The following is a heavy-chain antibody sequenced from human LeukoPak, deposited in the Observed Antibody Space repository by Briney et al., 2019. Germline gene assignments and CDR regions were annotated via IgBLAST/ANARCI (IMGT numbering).Heavy chain of an antibody. CDR3: ATGLGSDPYPTGSDY. CDR2: VDPEDGET. Sequence: ASVKVSCKVSGYTFTDYYMHWVQQAPGKGLEWMGLVDPEDGETIYAEKFQGRVTITADTSTDTAYMELSSLRSEDTAVYYCATGLGSDPYPTGSDYWGQGTLVTVSS. V-gene: IGHV1-69-2*01. D-gene: IGHD2-21*01. J-gene: IGHJ4*02. CDR1: GYTFTDYY.